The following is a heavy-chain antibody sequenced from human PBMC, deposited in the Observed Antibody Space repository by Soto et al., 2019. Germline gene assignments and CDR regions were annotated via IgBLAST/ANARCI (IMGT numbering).Heavy chain of an antibody. CDR2: IIPIFGTA. CDR1: GGTFSSYA. V-gene: IGHV1-69*01. Sequence: QVQLVQSGAEVKKPGSSVKVSCTASGGTFSSYAISWVRQAPGQGLEWMGGIIPIFGTANYAQKFQGRVTITADESTSTAYMELSSLRSEDTAVYYCASGIVVVPAARLWVAFDIWGQGTMVTVSS. CDR3: ASGIVVVPAARLWVAFDI. D-gene: IGHD2-2*01. J-gene: IGHJ3*02.